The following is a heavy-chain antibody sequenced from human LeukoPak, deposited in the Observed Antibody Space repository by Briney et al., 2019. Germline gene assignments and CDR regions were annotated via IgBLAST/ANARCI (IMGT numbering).Heavy chain of an antibody. J-gene: IGHJ4*02. Sequence: PSETLSLTCAVSGYSINIDYYWGWIRQPPGKGLEWIGSIYHNGRDYYNPSLKSRVSISVDTSKNHFSLHLTSVTAADTAIYYCARGGVIVAVYLDFWGQGTLVTVSS. CDR2: IYHNGRD. CDR3: ARGGVIVAVYLDF. V-gene: IGHV4-38-2*01. CDR1: GYSINIDYY. D-gene: IGHD2/OR15-2a*01.